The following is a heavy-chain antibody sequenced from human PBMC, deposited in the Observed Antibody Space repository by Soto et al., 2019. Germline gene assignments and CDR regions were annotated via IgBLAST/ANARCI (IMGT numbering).Heavy chain of an antibody. V-gene: IGHV1-2*02. D-gene: IGHD2-15*01. J-gene: IGHJ5*02. CDR1: GYTFTAYY. CDR2: INPNSGVT. Sequence: GASVKVSCKASGYTFTAYYMHWVRQAPGQGLEWMGWINPNSGVTNYAQKFQGRVTMTRDTSISTVYMDLSSLISDYTAVYFCARGGLVVANWFDPWGQGTLVTVSS. CDR3: ARGGLVVANWFDP.